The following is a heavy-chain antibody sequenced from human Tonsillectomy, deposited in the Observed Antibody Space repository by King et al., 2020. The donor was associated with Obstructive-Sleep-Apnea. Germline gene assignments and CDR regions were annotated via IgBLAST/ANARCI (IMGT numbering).Heavy chain of an antibody. J-gene: IGHJ6*02. CDR1: GFTFSSYG. CDR2: IWYDGSNK. V-gene: IGHV3-33*01. CDR3: ARDLVDYDILTGYSYYGMDV. D-gene: IGHD3-9*01. Sequence: VQLVESGGGVVQPGRSLRLSCAASGFTFSSYGMHWVRQAPGKGLEWVAVIWYDGSNKYYADSVKGRFTNSRDNSKNTLYLQMNSLRAEDTAVYYCARDLVDYDILTGYSYYGMDVWGQGTTVTVSS.